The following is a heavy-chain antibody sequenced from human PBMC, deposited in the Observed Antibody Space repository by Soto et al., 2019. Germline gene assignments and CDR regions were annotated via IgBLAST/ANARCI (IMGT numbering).Heavy chain of an antibody. J-gene: IGHJ3*02. CDR3: ARDKWLDCSGGSCHHDAFDI. Sequence: GGSLRLSCAASGFTVSSNYMSWVRQAPGKGLEWVSAIYSGGSTYYADSVKGRFTISRDNSKNTLYLQMNSLRAEDTAVYYCARDKWLDCSGGSCHHDAFDIWGQGTMVTVSS. CDR2: IYSGGST. CDR1: GFTVSSNY. V-gene: IGHV3-53*01. D-gene: IGHD2-15*01.